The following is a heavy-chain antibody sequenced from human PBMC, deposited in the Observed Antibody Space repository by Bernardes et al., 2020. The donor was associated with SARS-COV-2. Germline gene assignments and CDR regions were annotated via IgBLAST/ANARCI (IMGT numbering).Heavy chain of an antibody. CDR1: GFTFSSYS. CDR2: ISSSSSYI. Sequence: GGSLRLSCAASGFTFSSYSMNWVRQAPGKGLEWVSSISSSSSYIYYADSVKGRFTISRDNAKNSLYLQMNSLRAEDTAVYYCARDHGYGDYEVGWFDPWGQGTLVTVSS. J-gene: IGHJ5*02. D-gene: IGHD4-17*01. CDR3: ARDHGYGDYEVGWFDP. V-gene: IGHV3-21*01.